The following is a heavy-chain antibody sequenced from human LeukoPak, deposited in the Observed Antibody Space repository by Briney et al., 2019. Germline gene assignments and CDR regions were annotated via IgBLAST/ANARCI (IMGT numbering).Heavy chain of an antibody. D-gene: IGHD3-10*01. V-gene: IGHV3-11*01. Sequence: GGSLRLSCAASGFTFSDYHMSWIRQAPGKGLEWVSYISSRGSTIYYADSVKGRFTISRDNAKNSLYLQMNSLRAEDTAVYYWARDGLVGGVIRFDPWGQGTLVTVS. J-gene: IGHJ5*02. CDR3: ARDGLVGGVIRFDP. CDR2: ISSRGSTI. CDR1: GFTFSDYH.